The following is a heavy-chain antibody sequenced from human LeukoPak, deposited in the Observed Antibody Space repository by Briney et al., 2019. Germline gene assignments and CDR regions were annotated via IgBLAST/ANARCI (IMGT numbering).Heavy chain of an antibody. D-gene: IGHD3-22*01. CDR3: ARGENYYDSSGYYYDAFDI. CDR1: GGTFSSYA. V-gene: IGHV1-8*03. CDR2: MNPNSGNT. J-gene: IGHJ3*02. Sequence: GSSVKVSCKASGGTFSSYAISWVRQAPGQGLEWMGWMNPNSGNTGYAQKFQGRVTITRNTSISTAYMELSSLRSEDTAVYYCARGENYYDSSGYYYDAFDIWGQGTMVTVSS.